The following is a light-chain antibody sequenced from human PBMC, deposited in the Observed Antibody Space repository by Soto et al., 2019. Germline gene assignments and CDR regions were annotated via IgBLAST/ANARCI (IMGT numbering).Light chain of an antibody. J-gene: IGLJ2*01. CDR1: SSDVGYYKY. Sequence: QSALTQPASVSGSPGQSITISCTGTSSDVGYYKYVSWYQHHPGKAPKLMIYDVTNRPLGVSDRFSGSNSGNTPSLTISGLQAEHAAPYYCSSYTSSATVVFGGGTKLTVL. V-gene: IGLV2-14*03. CDR2: DVT. CDR3: SSYTSSATVV.